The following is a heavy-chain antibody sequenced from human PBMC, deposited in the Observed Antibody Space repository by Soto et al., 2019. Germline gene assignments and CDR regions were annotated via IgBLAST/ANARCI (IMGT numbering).Heavy chain of an antibody. V-gene: IGHV3-30*18. Sequence: PGGSLRLSCAASGFTFSSYGMHWVRQAPGKGLEWVAVISYDGSNKYYADSVKGRFTISRDNSKNTLYLQMNSLRAEDTAVYYSAKDRLPAAMVEGFADYWGQGTLVTVSS. D-gene: IGHD2-2*01. CDR2: ISYDGSNK. CDR1: GFTFSSYG. CDR3: AKDRLPAAMVEGFADY. J-gene: IGHJ4*02.